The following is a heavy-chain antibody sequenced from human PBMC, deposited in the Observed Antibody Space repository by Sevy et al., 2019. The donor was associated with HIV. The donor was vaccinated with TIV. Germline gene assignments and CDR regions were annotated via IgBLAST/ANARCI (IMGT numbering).Heavy chain of an antibody. CDR2: IYHSGST. V-gene: IGHV4-38-2*02. CDR1: GYSISSGYY. CDR3: ARDYWYYDILTGYYKTDNWFDP. Sequence: SETLSLTCAVSGYSISSGYYWGWIRQPPGKGLEWIGSIYHSGSTYYNPSLKSRVTISVDTSKNQVSLKLSSVTAADTAVYYCARDYWYYDILTGYYKTDNWFDPWGQGTLVTVSS. D-gene: IGHD3-9*01. J-gene: IGHJ5*02.